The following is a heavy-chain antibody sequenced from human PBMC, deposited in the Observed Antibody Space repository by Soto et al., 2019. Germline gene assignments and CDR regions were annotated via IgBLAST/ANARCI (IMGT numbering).Heavy chain of an antibody. J-gene: IGHJ4*02. D-gene: IGHD5-12*01. Sequence: PGGSLGPSCAPSGFSLCSHSIGWVRPAPGKGLEWVSAISGSGGSTYYADSVKGRFTISRDNSKNTLYLQMNSLRAEDTAVYYCAKYASGYDLDRLFHWGQGTLVTVSS. CDR1: GFSLCSHS. CDR3: AKYASGYDLDRLFH. CDR2: ISGSGGST. V-gene: IGHV3-23*01.